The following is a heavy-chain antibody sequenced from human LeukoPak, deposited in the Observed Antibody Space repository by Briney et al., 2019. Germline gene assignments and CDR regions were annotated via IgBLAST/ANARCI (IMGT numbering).Heavy chain of an antibody. D-gene: IGHD6-19*01. V-gene: IGHV3-21*01. CDR2: ISSSSSYI. CDR1: GFTFSSYS. J-gene: IGHJ3*02. Sequence: GGSLRLSCAAFGFTFSSYSMNWVRQAPGKGLEWVSSISSSSSYIYYADSVKGRFTISRDNAKNSLYLQMNSLRAEDTAVYYCARDKLYSSGWPDAFDIWGQGTMVTVSS. CDR3: ARDKLYSSGWPDAFDI.